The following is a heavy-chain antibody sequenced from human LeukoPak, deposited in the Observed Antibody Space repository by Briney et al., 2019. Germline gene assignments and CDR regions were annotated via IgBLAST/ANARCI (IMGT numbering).Heavy chain of an antibody. J-gene: IGHJ4*02. CDR3: ATFPDDVTTVTYFDY. V-gene: IGHV1-24*01. CDR2: FDPEDGET. Sequence: GASVKVSCKVSGYTLTELSMHWVRQAPGKGLEWMGGFDPEDGETIYAQKFQGRVTMTEDTSTDTAYMEPSSLRSEDTAVYYCATFPDDVTTVTYFDYWGQGTLVTVSS. D-gene: IGHD4-17*01. CDR1: GYTLTELS.